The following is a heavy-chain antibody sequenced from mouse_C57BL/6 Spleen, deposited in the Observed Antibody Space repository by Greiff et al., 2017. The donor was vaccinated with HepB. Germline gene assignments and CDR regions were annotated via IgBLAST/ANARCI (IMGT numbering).Heavy chain of an antibody. D-gene: IGHD6-1*01. V-gene: IGHV1-22*01. CDR1: GYTFTDYN. CDR3: APATYSAWFAY. Sequence: EVQLQQSGPELVKPGASVKMSCKASGYTFTDYNMHWVKQSHGKSLEWIGYINPNNGGTSYNQKFKGKATLTVNKSSSTAYMELRSLTSEDSAVYYCAPATYSAWFAYWGQETLVTVSA. CDR2: INPNNGGT. J-gene: IGHJ3*01.